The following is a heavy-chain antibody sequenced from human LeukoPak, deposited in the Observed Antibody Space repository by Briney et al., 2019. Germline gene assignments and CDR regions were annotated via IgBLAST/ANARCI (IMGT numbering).Heavy chain of an antibody. CDR1: AYAFTTYY. J-gene: IGHJ4*02. Sequence: ASVKVSCKASAYAFTTYYMHWVRQAPGQGLEWMGLINPSNGYTDYAQRFQGRVTMTRDTSTTTVYMELSSLRSEDTAVYYCARGGLMGAPGQRYEFWGQGTLVTVSS. CDR2: INPSNGYT. V-gene: IGHV1-46*01. D-gene: IGHD3-9*01. CDR3: ARGGLMGAPGQRYEF.